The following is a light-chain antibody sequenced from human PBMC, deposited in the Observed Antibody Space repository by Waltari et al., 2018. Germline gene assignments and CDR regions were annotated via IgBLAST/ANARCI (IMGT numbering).Light chain of an antibody. CDR2: EGN. J-gene: IGLJ2*01. CDR3: CSYTGSNTPRV. CDR1: SSGVGCYNL. V-gene: IGLV2-23*01. Sequence: QSALTQPASVSGSPGQPLTISCTATSSGVGCYNLVSWSQQHPGKVPKVIIYEGNKRPAGVSNRFSGSKSGNTASLTISGLQAEDEADDYCCSYTGSNTPRVFGGGTKLTVL.